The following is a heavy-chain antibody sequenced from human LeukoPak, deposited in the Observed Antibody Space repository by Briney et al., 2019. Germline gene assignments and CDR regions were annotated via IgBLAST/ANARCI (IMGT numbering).Heavy chain of an antibody. CDR2: IYSGGST. D-gene: IGHD4-11*01. V-gene: IGHV3-53*01. Sequence: GGSLRLSCAASGFTVSSNYMSWVRQAPGKGLEWVSVIYSGGSTYYADSVKGRFTISRDNSRNTLSLQMNSLRAEDTAVYYCARVQTTVTNYYYYYMDVWGKGTTVTVSS. CDR3: ARVQTTVTNYYYYYMDV. J-gene: IGHJ6*03. CDR1: GFTVSSNY.